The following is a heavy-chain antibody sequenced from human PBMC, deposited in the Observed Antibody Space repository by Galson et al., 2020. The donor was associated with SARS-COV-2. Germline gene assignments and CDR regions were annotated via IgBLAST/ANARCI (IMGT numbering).Heavy chain of an antibody. Sequence: GGSLRLSCAASGFSFSGFAIHWVRQAPGKGLEWVAIISYDGSKKYNEDSVKGRFTISRDDSKNTLSLQMDSLRTEDTAVYYCARETGDYTSSYFDYWGQGTLVTVSS. CDR3: ARETGDYTSSYFDY. V-gene: IGHV3-30-3*01. CDR1: GFSFSGFA. J-gene: IGHJ4*02. CDR2: ISYDGSKK. D-gene: IGHD6-6*01.